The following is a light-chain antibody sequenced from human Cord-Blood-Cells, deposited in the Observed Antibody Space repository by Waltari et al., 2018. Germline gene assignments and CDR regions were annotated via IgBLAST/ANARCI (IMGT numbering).Light chain of an antibody. CDR3: SSYTSSSTWV. CDR1: SSDVGGYTY. V-gene: IGLV2-14*01. CDR2: DVS. J-gene: IGLJ3*02. Sequence: QSALTQPASVSGSPGQSITISCIGTSSDVGGYTYVSWYQQHPGKAPKLMIYDVSNRPSGVSNRFSGSKSGNTASLTISGLQAEDEADYYCSSYTSSSTWVFGGGTKLTVL.